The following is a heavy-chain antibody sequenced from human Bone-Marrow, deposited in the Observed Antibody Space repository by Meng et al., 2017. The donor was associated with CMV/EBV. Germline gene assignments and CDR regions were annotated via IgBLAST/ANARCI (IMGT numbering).Heavy chain of an antibody. CDR2: IYWDGDK. CDR3: AHRPTEGLFDY. Sequence: QIALKESGPALLKPTQTLTLTCTFSGFSLNSYGMGVGWIRQPPGKALEWLALIYWDGDKRYSPSLKSRLTITKDTSNNQVVLTMTNMGPVDTATYFCAHRPTEGLFDYWGQGTLVTVSS. CDR1: GFSLNSYGMG. J-gene: IGHJ4*02. V-gene: IGHV2-5*02.